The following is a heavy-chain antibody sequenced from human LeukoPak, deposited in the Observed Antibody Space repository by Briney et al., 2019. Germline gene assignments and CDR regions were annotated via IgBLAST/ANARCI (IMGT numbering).Heavy chain of an antibody. J-gene: IGHJ3*02. CDR2: IYYSGSA. CDR3: ARDDYYDSSGSRAFDI. Sequence: PSETLSLTCTVSGGSISSGDYYWSWIRQPPGKGLEWIGYIYYSGSAYYNPSLKSRVTISVDTSKNQFSLKLSSVTAADTAVYYCARDDYYDSSGSRAFDIWGQGTMVTVSS. CDR1: GGSISSGDYY. V-gene: IGHV4-30-4*01. D-gene: IGHD3-22*01.